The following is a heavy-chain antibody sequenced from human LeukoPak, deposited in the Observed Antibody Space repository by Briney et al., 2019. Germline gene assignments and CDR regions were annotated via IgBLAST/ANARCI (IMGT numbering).Heavy chain of an antibody. J-gene: IGHJ5*02. CDR2: IYKSGST. V-gene: IGHV4-61*02. CDR1: GGSISSGSYY. Sequence: SETLSLTCTGSGGSISSGSYYWSWIRQPAGKGLEWIGRIYKSGSTKYNPSLKSRVTISGDTYKNQFSLKLSSVNAADTAVYYYATGLGLNWFDPWGPGTLVTVSS. D-gene: IGHD3-22*01. CDR3: ATGLGLNWFDP.